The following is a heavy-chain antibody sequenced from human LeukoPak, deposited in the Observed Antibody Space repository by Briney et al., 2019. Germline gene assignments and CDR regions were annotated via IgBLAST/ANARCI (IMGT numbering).Heavy chain of an antibody. CDR3: ARVGYSDESIDY. Sequence: ASETLSLTCTVSGGSISSYYWSWIRQPPGKGLEWIGYIHYSGTTNYNPSLKSRVTISVDTSKNQFSLKLSSVTAADAAVYYCARVGYSDESIDYWGQGTLVTVSS. CDR2: IHYSGTT. V-gene: IGHV4-59*08. D-gene: IGHD4-17*01. J-gene: IGHJ4*02. CDR1: GGSISSYY.